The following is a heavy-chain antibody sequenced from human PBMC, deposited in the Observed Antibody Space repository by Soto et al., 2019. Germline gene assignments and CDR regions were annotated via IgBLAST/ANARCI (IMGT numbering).Heavy chain of an antibody. CDR1: GGTFSSYA. Sequence: SVKVSCKASGGTFSSYAISWVRQAPGQGLEWMGGIIPIFGTADYAQKFQGRVTITADESTSTAYMELSSLRSEDTAVYYCARDPRSGYDSSGYYYTGAFDIWGQGTMVTAS. D-gene: IGHD3-22*01. CDR3: ARDPRSGYDSSGYYYTGAFDI. V-gene: IGHV1-69*13. CDR2: IIPIFGTA. J-gene: IGHJ3*02.